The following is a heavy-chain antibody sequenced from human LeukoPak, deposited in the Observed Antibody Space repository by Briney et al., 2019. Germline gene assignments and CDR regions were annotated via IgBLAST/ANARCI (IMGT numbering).Heavy chain of an antibody. Sequence: PGGSLRLSCAASGFIFSSYWMTWVRQAPGKGLEWVANIKQDESEKYYVDSVKGRFTISRDNAKNTLYLQMNSLRAEDTAVYYCARDRRGFDPWGQGTLVTVSS. CDR2: IKQDESEK. J-gene: IGHJ5*02. CDR3: ARDRRGFDP. CDR1: GFIFSSYW. V-gene: IGHV3-7*01.